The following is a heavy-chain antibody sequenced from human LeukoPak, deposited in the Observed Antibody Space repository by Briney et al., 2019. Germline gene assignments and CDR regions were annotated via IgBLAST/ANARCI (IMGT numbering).Heavy chain of an antibody. Sequence: GASVKVSCKASGYTFTSYGISWLRQAPAQGLEWMGWISAYNGNTNYAQKLQGRVTMTTATTTSAAYMELRSLRSDDTAVYYCARAVVPAAIYYYYYYMDVWGKGTTVTVSS. J-gene: IGHJ6*03. V-gene: IGHV1-18*01. CDR3: ARAVVPAAIYYYYYYMDV. CDR2: ISAYNGNT. CDR1: GYTFTSYG. D-gene: IGHD2-2*01.